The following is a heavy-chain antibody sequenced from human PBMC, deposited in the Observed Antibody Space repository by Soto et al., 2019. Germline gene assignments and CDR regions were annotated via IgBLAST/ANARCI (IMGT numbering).Heavy chain of an antibody. Sequence: SQTRSDRYSVSGDSSNSHYWSFTVHPPGKGLEWIGEINHSGSTNYNPSLKSRVTISVDTSKNQFSLKLSSVTAADTAVYYCATCGSSGYYGSGSYSWFDPWGQGTLVT. CDR1: GDSSNSHY. J-gene: IGHJ5*02. CDR3: ATCGSSGYYGSGSYSWFDP. CDR2: INHSGST. D-gene: IGHD3-10*01. V-gene: IGHV4-34*01.